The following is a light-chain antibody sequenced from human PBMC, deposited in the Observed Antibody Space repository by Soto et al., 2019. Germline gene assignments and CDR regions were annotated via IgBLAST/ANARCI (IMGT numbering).Light chain of an antibody. CDR1: QSISSY. CDR2: AAS. Sequence: DIQMTQSPSSLSASVGDRVTITCRASQSISSYLNWYQQKPAKAPKLPIDAASSLQIGVPSRFRGKGSGTDFTRTRSSLQLEDFATYYCQHSYSTPQTFGQGTKVVIK. CDR3: QHSYSTPQT. V-gene: IGKV1-39*01. J-gene: IGKJ1*01.